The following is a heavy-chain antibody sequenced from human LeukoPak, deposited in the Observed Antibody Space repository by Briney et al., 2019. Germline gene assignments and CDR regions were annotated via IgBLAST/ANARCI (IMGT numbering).Heavy chain of an antibody. V-gene: IGHV3-21*01. Sequence: GGSLRLSCSASGFIFSDYDLNWFRQAPGKGLEWISANSSRCSHVYYGDSVKGRLSISRDNAMNSVFLQMNNLGVDDTAVYYCGRAFPPLRTASAGDLWGQGTLVTVSS. CDR3: GRAFPPLRTASAGDL. D-gene: IGHD3-16*01. J-gene: IGHJ4*02. CDR2: NSSRCSHV. CDR1: GFIFSDYD.